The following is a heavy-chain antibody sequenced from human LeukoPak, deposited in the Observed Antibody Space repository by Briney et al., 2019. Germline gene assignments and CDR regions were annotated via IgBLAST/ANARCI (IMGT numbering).Heavy chain of an antibody. D-gene: IGHD3-10*01. J-gene: IGHJ4*02. V-gene: IGHV1-2*02. Sequence: ASVKVSCKASGYTFTGYYMHWVRQAPGQGLEWMGWINPNSGGANYAQKFQGRVTMTRDTSISTAYMELSRLRSDDTAVYYCARCAHYYGSGSVDYWGQGTLVTVSS. CDR1: GYTFTGYY. CDR2: INPNSGGA. CDR3: ARCAHYYGSGSVDY.